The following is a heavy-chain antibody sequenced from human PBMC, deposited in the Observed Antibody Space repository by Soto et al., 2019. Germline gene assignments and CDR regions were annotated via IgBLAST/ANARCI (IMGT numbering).Heavy chain of an antibody. CDR2: INPDNGNT. CDR3: TREEYCTGGTCYRYFGL. CDR1: GYTFTAYH. J-gene: IGHJ2*01. D-gene: IGHD2-15*01. Sequence: QAQLVQSGAEVKKPGASVRVSCTTSGYTFTAYHIHWLRQAPGQRLEWLGWINPDNGNTKYSQNFWGRVTITRDTSASTAHMELSSLSPEDTAIYYCTREEYCTGGTCYRYFGLWGRGTLVTVSS. V-gene: IGHV1-3*01.